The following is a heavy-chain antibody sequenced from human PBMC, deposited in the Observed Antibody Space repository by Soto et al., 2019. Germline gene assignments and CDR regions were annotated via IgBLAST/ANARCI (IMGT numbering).Heavy chain of an antibody. CDR2: IWYDGSNK. CDR3: ARVAPSNYGMDV. J-gene: IGHJ6*02. V-gene: IGHV3-33*01. CDR1: GFTFSSYG. D-gene: IGHD2-2*01. Sequence: QLVESGGGVVQPGRSLRLSCGVSGFTFSSYGMHWVRQAPGKGLEWVAVIWYDGSNKYYADSVQGRFTISRDNSKNTLSLQMHRLRAEDTAVYYWARVAPSNYGMDVWGQGTTVNVSS.